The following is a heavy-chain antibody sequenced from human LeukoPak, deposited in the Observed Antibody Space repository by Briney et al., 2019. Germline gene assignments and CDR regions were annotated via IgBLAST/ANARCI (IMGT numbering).Heavy chain of an antibody. CDR1: GYTFTGYY. CDR3: ASGSPYYYDSSGYHYYYYYSMDV. D-gene: IGHD3-22*01. Sequence: ASVKVSCKASGYTFTGYYMHWGRQAPGQGLGRKGCINPNSGGTNYEHKFQGRVTMTRDKSISTAYMELSRLRSDDTAVYYCASGSPYYYDSSGYHYYYYYSMDVWGKGDTVTVSS. CDR2: INPNSGGT. J-gene: IGHJ6*03. V-gene: IGHV1-2*02.